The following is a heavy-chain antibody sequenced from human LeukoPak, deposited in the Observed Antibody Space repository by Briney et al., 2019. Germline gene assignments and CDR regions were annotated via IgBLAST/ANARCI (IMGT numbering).Heavy chain of an antibody. CDR2: ISGSGGST. CDR1: GFTFSSYA. CDR3: ARGRGGVLRFLEWLLPFDY. Sequence: GGSLRLSCAASGFTFSSYAMSWVRQAPGKGLEWVSAISGSGGSTYYADSVKGRFTISRDNSKNTLYLQMNSLRAEDTAVYYCARGRGGVLRFLEWLLPFDYWGQGTLVTVSS. V-gene: IGHV3-23*01. J-gene: IGHJ4*02. D-gene: IGHD3-3*01.